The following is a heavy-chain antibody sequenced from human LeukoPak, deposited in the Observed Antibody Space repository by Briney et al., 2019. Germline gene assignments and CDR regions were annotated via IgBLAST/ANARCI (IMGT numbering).Heavy chain of an antibody. CDR1: GGTFSSYA. CDR3: ARTPITMVRGSRFSYYGMDV. D-gene: IGHD3-10*01. J-gene: IGHJ6*04. CDR2: IIPIFGTA. Sequence: GASVTVSCKASGGTFSSYAISWVRQAPGQGLEWMGGIIPIFGTANYAQKFQGRVTITADKSTSTAYMELSSLRSEDTAVYYCARTPITMVRGSRFSYYGMDVWGKGTTVTVSS. V-gene: IGHV1-69*06.